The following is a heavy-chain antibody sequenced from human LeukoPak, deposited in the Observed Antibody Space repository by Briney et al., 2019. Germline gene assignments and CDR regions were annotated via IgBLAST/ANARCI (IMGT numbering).Heavy chain of an antibody. CDR2: IYYSGST. CDR3: ARHYSGSYSKFAY. V-gene: IGHV4-39*01. Sequence: SETLSLTCTVSGVSISSTIYYWGWIRQPPGKGLEWIGSIYYSGSTYYNPSLKNRVSTSVDTSKNQFSLKLTSVTAADTAVYYCARHYSGSYSKFAYWGQGTLVTVSS. D-gene: IGHD1-26*01. J-gene: IGHJ4*02. CDR1: GVSISSTIYY.